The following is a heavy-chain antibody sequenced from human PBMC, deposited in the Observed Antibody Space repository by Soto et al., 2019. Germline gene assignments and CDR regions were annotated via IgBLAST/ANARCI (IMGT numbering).Heavy chain of an antibody. Sequence: PGESLKISCKGSGYSFTSYWISWVRQMPGKGLEWMGRIDPSDSYTNYSPSFQGHVTISADKSISTAYLQWSSLRAEDTAVYYCARAYSDAFDIWGQGTMVTVSS. CDR1: GYSFTSYW. CDR3: ARAYSDAFDI. V-gene: IGHV5-10-1*01. CDR2: IDPSDSYT. J-gene: IGHJ3*02. D-gene: IGHD2-15*01.